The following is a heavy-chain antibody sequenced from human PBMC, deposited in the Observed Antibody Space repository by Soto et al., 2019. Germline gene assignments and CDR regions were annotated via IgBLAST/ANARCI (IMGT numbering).Heavy chain of an antibody. CDR1: GVSVNSDDYY. V-gene: IGHV4-61*03. CDR2: IYYTGST. J-gene: IGHJ4*02. CDR3: AREYSNSPEAFDF. Sequence: SETLSLTCTVSGVSVNSDDYYWSWIRHPPGKGLEWIGYIYYTGSTTYNPSLKSRVTISLDTSRNHFSLSLSSVTAADTAVFYCAREYSNSPEAFDFWGRGTLVTVSS. D-gene: IGHD6-6*01.